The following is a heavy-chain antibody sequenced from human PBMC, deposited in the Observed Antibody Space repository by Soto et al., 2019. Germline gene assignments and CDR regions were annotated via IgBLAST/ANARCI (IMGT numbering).Heavy chain of an antibody. Sequence: GGSLRLSGAASGFTFSSYGMHWVRQAPGKGLEWVAVIWYDGSNKYYADSVKGRFTISRDTSKNTLYLQMNSLRAEDTALYYCASLGGTSRLWYFDLWGRGTLVTVSS. J-gene: IGHJ2*01. CDR3: ASLGGTSRLWYFDL. CDR1: GFTFSSYG. CDR2: IWYDGSNK. D-gene: IGHD1-26*01. V-gene: IGHV3-33*01.